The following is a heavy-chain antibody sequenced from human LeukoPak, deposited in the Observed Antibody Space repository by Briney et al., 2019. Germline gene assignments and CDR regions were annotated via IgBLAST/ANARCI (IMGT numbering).Heavy chain of an antibody. J-gene: IGHJ4*02. CDR2: ISYDGSNK. D-gene: IGHD5-24*01. CDR1: GFTFSSYG. CDR3: AKILDGYNEDY. V-gene: IGHV3-30*18. Sequence: GGSLRLSCAASGFTFSSYGMHWVRQAPGKGLEWVAVISYDGSNKYYADSVKGRFTISRDNSKNTLYLQMNSLRAEDTAVYYCAKILDGYNEDYWGQGTLVTASS.